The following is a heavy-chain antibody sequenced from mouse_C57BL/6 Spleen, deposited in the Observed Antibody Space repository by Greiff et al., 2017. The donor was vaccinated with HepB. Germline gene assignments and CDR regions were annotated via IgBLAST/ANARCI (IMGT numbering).Heavy chain of an antibody. CDR3: TREDSNYEDYFDY. CDR1: GFNIKDDY. J-gene: IGHJ2*01. CDR2: IDPENGDT. Sequence: EVQLQQSGAELVRPGASVKLSCTASGFNIKDDYMHWVKQRPEQGLEWIGWIDPENGDTEYASKFQGKAILTADKSSSTAYMELRSLTSEDSAVYYCTREDSNYEDYFDYWGQGTTLTVSS. D-gene: IGHD2-5*01. V-gene: IGHV14-4*01.